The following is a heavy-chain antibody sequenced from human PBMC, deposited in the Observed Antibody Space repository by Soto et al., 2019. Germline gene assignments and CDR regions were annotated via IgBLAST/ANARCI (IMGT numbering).Heavy chain of an antibody. V-gene: IGHV1-69*01. D-gene: IGHD5-12*01. Sequence: QVQLVQSGAEVKKPGSSVKVSCKASGGTFSSYAISWVRQAPGQGLEWMGGIIPIFGTANYARKFQGRVTMTADEATSTADMELSSLRSEDTAVYYWASHYSGYEGWFDYWGQGTLVTVSS. J-gene: IGHJ4*02. CDR3: ASHYSGYEGWFDY. CDR1: GGTFSSYA. CDR2: IIPIFGTA.